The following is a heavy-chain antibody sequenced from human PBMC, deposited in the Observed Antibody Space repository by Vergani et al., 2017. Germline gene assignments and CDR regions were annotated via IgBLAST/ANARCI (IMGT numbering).Heavy chain of an antibody. Sequence: QVRLQESGPGLVRPSDTLSLTCSVSGVSITRGHYWGWVRQFPGKGLEWIAGVFHLGTVYYNPSLRSRVSISIHTYNLFSLNRTSVTAAHTAIYFCVRDLYSRGPFDVWGQGSLVTVSS. CDR3: VRDLYSRGPFDV. J-gene: IGHJ4*02. CDR2: VFHLGTV. V-gene: IGHV4-38-2*02. D-gene: IGHD6-19*01. CDR1: GVSITRGHY.